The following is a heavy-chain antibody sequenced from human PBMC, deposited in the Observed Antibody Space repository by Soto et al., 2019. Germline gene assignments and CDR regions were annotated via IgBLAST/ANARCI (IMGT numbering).Heavy chain of an antibody. Sequence: GGSLRLSCAASGFTFSSYAMSWVRQAPGKGLEWVSAISGSGGSTYYADSEKGRFTISRDNSKNTLYLQMNSLRAEDTAVYYCAKVGIVYSDAFDIWGQGTMVTVSS. D-gene: IGHD1-26*01. CDR3: AKVGIVYSDAFDI. V-gene: IGHV3-23*01. CDR2: ISGSGGST. CDR1: GFTFSSYA. J-gene: IGHJ3*02.